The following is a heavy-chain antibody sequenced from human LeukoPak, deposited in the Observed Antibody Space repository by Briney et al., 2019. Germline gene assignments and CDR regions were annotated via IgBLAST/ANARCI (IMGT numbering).Heavy chain of an antibody. CDR2: IRSKANSYAT. J-gene: IGHJ4*02. CDR3: TRDYGVLFDY. CDR1: GFTFSGSA. D-gene: IGHD4-17*01. Sequence: GGALKLSCAASGFTFSGSAIHWVRQASGKGREWVGRIRSKANSYATSSAASVKGRFTISRDDSKNTAYLQMSSLKTEGTAVYYCTRDYGVLFDYWGQGTLVTVSS. V-gene: IGHV3-73*01.